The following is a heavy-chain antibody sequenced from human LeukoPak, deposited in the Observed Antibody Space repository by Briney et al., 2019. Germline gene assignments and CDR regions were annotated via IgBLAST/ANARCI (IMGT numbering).Heavy chain of an antibody. J-gene: IGHJ6*02. CDR2: ISWNSGSI. V-gene: IGHV3-9*01. Sequence: GGSLRLSCAASGFTFDDYAMHWVRQAPGKGLEWVSGISWNSGSIGYADSVKGRFTISRDNAKNSLYLQMNSLRAEDTALYYCAKDLLLRRWNWAYYYYGMDVWGQGTTATVSS. D-gene: IGHD1-7*01. CDR3: AKDLLLRRWNWAYYYYGMDV. CDR1: GFTFDDYA.